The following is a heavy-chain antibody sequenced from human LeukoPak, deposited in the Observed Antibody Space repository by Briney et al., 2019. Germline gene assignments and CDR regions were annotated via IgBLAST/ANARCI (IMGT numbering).Heavy chain of an antibody. CDR2: IHQYGGEK. D-gene: IGHD3-22*01. CDR1: GFTFRSHW. CDR3: ARLSGYYHPSFDY. V-gene: IGHV3-7*01. J-gene: IGHJ4*02. Sequence: GGSLRLSCEASGFTFRSHWMSWVRQAPGKGLEWVANIHQYGGEKYYVDSVKGRFTISRDNAKNSLYLQMNSLRAEDTAVYYCARLSGYYHPSFDYWGQGTLVTVSS.